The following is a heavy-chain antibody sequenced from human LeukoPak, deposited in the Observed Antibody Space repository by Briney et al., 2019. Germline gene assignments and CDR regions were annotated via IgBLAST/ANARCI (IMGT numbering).Heavy chain of an antibody. CDR2: IIPILGIA. CDR1: GGTFSSYA. D-gene: IGHD6-19*01. Sequence: SVTVSCKASGGTFSSYAISWVRQAPGQGLEWMGRIIPILGIANYAQKFQGRVTITADKSTSTAYMELSSLRSEDTAVYYCARAGRAGRNYYYYGMDVWGQGTTVTVSS. V-gene: IGHV1-69*04. CDR3: ARAGRAGRNYYYYGMDV. J-gene: IGHJ6*02.